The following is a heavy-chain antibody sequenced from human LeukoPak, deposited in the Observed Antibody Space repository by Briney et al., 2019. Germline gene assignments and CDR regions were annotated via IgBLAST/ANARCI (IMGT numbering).Heavy chain of an antibody. CDR2: IYYSGST. Sequence: PSQTLSLTCTVSGGSISSGGYYWSWIRQHPGKGLEWIGYIYYSGSTYYNPSLKSRVTISVDTSKNQFSLKLSSVTAADTAVYYCARRGVNGYDWAHFDFWGQGTLVTVSS. J-gene: IGHJ4*02. D-gene: IGHD5-12*01. V-gene: IGHV4-31*03. CDR1: GGSISSGGYY. CDR3: ARRGVNGYDWAHFDF.